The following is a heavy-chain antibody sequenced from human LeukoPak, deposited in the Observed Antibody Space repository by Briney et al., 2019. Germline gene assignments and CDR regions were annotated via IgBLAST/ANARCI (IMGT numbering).Heavy chain of an antibody. CDR3: ARDDVVNYVDY. CDR2: IWYDGSNK. V-gene: IGHV3-33*01. Sequence: TGRSLRLYCAASGFTICSYGMHWLRQAPGQGLEGVTVIWYDGSNKYYADSVRGRFTISRDNSKNTLYLQMNSLRAEDTAVYYCARDDVVNYVDYWGQGTLVTVSS. CDR1: GFTICSYG. J-gene: IGHJ4*02.